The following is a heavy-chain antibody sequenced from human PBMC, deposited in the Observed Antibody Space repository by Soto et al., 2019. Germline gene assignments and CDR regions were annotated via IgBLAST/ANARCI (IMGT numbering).Heavy chain of an antibody. J-gene: IGHJ6*02. CDR1: GYTFTSYA. CDR3: ASYVAGRGRGDCANGVCYPQNNYYYYDKDV. V-gene: IGHV1-3*01. D-gene: IGHD2-8*01. Sequence: ASVKVSCKASGYTFTSYAMHWVRQAPGQRLEWMGWINAGNGNTKYSQKFQGRVTITRDTSASTAYMELNSLRSEDTAVYYCASYVAGRGRGDCANGVCYPQNNYYYYDKDVWGQGTTVTVSS. CDR2: INAGNGNT.